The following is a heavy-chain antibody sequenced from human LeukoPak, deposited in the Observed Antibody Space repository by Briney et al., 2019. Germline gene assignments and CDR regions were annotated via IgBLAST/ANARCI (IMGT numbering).Heavy chain of an antibody. CDR3: AKHGSGRYFDY. CDR2: ISYDGSNK. J-gene: IGHJ4*02. D-gene: IGHD6-19*01. V-gene: IGHV3-30*18. CDR1: GFTFSSYW. Sequence: SGRSLRLSCAASGFTFSSYWMSWVRQAPGKGLEWVAVISYDGSNKYYADSVKGRFTISRDNSKNTLYLQMNSLRAEDTAVYYCAKHGSGRYFDYWGQGTLVTVSS.